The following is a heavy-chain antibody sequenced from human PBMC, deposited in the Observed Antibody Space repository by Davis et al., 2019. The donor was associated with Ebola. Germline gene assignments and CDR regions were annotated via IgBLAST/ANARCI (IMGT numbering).Heavy chain of an antibody. J-gene: IGHJ6*02. V-gene: IGHV4-39*01. CDR2: IYYSGST. CDR1: DGSISSSSYY. D-gene: IGHD5-18*01. Sequence: PSETLSLTCTVSDGSISSSSYYWGWIRQPPGKGLEWIGSIYYSGSTYYNPSLKSRVTISVDTSKNQFSLKLSSVTAADTAVYYCARRWEAQLWLHDYYYGMDVWGQGTTVTVSS. CDR3: ARRWEAQLWLHDYYYGMDV.